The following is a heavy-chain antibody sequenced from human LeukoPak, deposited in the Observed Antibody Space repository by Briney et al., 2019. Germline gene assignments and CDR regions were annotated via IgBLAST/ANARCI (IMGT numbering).Heavy chain of an antibody. CDR1: GGSFSGYY. CDR3: ASEGIAAAGVPYYYYGMDV. V-gene: IGHV4-34*01. J-gene: IGHJ6*02. CDR2: INHSGST. Sequence: SETLSLTCAVYGGSFSGYYWSWIRQPPGKGLEWIGEINHSGSTNYNPSLKSRVTISVDTSKNQFSLKLSSVTAADTAVYYCASEGIAAAGVPYYYYGMDVWGQGTTVTVSS. D-gene: IGHD6-13*01.